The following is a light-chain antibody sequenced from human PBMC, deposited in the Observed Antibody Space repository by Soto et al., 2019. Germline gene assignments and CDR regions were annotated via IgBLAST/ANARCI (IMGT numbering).Light chain of an antibody. Sequence: QSALTQPRSVSGSPGQSVTISCTGTSSDVGGYNSVSWYQQHPGKAPKLMIYDVSKRPSGVPDRFSGSKSDNTASLTISGLQAEDEADYYCCSYAGTYSRVFGGGTKLTVL. CDR3: CSYAGTYSRV. V-gene: IGLV2-11*01. CDR1: SSDVGGYNS. CDR2: DVS. J-gene: IGLJ2*01.